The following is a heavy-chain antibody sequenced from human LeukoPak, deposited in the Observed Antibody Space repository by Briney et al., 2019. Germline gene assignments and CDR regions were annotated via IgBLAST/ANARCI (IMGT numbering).Heavy chain of an antibody. V-gene: IGHV3-9*01. CDR3: VKAPNSYGSSRTFFEF. J-gene: IGHJ4*02. CDR2: ITWNSRAI. Sequence: GRSLRLSCAASGFTFDDYAMHWVRQGPGGGLEWVSGITWNSRAIEYADSVKGRFTISRDNAKNFLFLQMNSLRPEDTALYYCVKAPNSYGSSRTFFEFWGQGTLVTVSS. D-gene: IGHD6-6*01. CDR1: GFTFDDYA.